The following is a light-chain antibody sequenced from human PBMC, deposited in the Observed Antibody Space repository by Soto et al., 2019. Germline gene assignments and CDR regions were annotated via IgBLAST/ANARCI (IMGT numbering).Light chain of an antibody. J-gene: IGKJ2*01. CDR3: HQYNNWPLYT. Sequence: AIRMTQSPSSFSASTGDRVTITCRASQGISSYLAWYQQKPGKAPKLLVYAASTLQYGVPSRFSGSGSGTDFTLTISCLQSEDFAVYYCHQYNNWPLYTFGQGTKLEIK. CDR1: QGISSY. CDR2: AAS. V-gene: IGKV1-8*01.